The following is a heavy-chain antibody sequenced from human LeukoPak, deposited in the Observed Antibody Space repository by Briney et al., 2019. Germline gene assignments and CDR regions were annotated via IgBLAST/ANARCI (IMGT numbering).Heavy chain of an antibody. J-gene: IGHJ4*02. Sequence: GGSLRLSCAASGFTFSNAWMSWVRQVPGKGLEWVGRIKSKTDGGTTDYAAPVKGRSTISRDDSKNTLFLEMNSLQTEDTAVYHCGIYSRGYFEYWGQGTLVTVSS. CDR3: GIYSRGYFEY. D-gene: IGHD2-21*01. V-gene: IGHV3-15*01. CDR2: IKSKTDGGTT. CDR1: GFTFSNAW.